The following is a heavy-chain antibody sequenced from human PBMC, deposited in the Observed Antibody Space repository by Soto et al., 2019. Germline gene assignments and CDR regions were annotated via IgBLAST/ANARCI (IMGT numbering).Heavy chain of an antibody. Sequence: PSETLSLTCTVSGGSISGYYWSWIRQPPGKGLEWIGYISYSGSTNYNPSLKSRLTISLDTFKNQFSLKLSSVTAADTAVYYCARAGVAGTYYFDYWGQGTLVTVSS. J-gene: IGHJ4*02. CDR2: ISYSGST. V-gene: IGHV4-59*01. CDR1: GGSISGYY. CDR3: ARAGVAGTYYFDY. D-gene: IGHD6-19*01.